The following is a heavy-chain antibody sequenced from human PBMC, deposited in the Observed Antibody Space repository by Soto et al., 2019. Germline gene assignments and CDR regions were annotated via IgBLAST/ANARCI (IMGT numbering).Heavy chain of an antibody. CDR1: GFAFSRYS. J-gene: IGHJ4*02. D-gene: IGHD4-17*01. CDR3: VRQGLDANFDF. V-gene: IGHV3-48*01. CDR2: ITGSNTI. Sequence: GGSLRLSCAGSGFAFSRYSMNWVRQAPGKGLEWLSYITGSNTISYADSVKGRFTISRDNAKNSLYLQMNSLRAEDTAVYYCVRQGLDANFDFWGQGSLVTVSS.